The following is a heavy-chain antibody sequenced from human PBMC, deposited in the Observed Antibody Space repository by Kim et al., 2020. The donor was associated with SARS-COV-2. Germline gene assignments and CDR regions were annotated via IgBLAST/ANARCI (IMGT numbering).Heavy chain of an antibody. CDR1: GYTFPNYG. CDR3: ARASSGWSSSNFDY. J-gene: IGHJ4*02. V-gene: IGHV1-18*01. CDR2: ISAYNGNA. D-gene: IGHD6-19*01. Sequence: ASEKYYCHASGYTFPNYGISWVRQAPGQGLEWMGWISAYNGNANYAQRLQGRVTMTTDTSTSTAYMELRSLRSDDTAVYYCARASSGWSSSNFDYWGQGTLVTVSS.